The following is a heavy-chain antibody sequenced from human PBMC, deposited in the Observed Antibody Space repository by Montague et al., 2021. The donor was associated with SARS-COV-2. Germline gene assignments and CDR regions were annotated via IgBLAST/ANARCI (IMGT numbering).Heavy chain of an antibody. CDR3: ARRTDILTGYYDY. CDR2: IYSSGGT. Sequence: SETLSLTCAVSDGSISHYYWSWIRQPPGKGLEWIGYIYSSGGTNYNPSLKSRVTLSLDAAKNHFSLRLSSVTAADTAVYYCARRTDILTGYYDYWGQGTLVTVPS. J-gene: IGHJ4*02. V-gene: IGHV4-59*01. D-gene: IGHD3-9*01. CDR1: DGSISHYY.